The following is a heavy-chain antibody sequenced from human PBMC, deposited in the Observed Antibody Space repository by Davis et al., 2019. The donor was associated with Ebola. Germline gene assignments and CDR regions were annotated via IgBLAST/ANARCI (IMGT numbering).Heavy chain of an antibody. J-gene: IGHJ6*03. CDR1: GYTFTGYY. V-gene: IGHV1-2*02. CDR3: ARCYDSSGYYRFGYYYYYMDV. CDR2: LNPNSGGT. D-gene: IGHD3-22*01. Sequence: ASVKVSCKASGYTFTGYYIYWVRQAPGQGLEWMGWLNPNSGGTNYAQKFQGRVTMTRDTSISTAYMELSRLRSDDTAVYYCARCYDSSGYYRFGYYYYYMDVWGKGTTVTVSS.